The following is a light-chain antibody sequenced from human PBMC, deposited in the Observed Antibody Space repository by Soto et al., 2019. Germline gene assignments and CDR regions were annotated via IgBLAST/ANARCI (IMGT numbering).Light chain of an antibody. CDR1: QSITIY. CDR3: QQSYSTLWT. J-gene: IGKJ1*01. Sequence: DIQMTQSPSSLSASVGDRVTITCRAGQSITIYLNWYQQKPGEAPNLLIFGASTLQSGVASRFSGSGSGTDFTLTISSLQPEDFATYYCQQSYSTLWTFGQGTKVDIK. V-gene: IGKV1-39*01. CDR2: GAS.